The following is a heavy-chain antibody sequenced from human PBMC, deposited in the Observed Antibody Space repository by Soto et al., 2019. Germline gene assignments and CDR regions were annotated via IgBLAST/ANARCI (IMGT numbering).Heavy chain of an antibody. J-gene: IGHJ6*02. D-gene: IGHD3-10*01. V-gene: IGHV3-7*01. CDR2: IKQDGSEK. CDR1: GFTFSIYW. CDR3: ASLAMVRGVRSYYGMDV. Sequence: GGSLLLYCAASGFTFSIYWLSWVRQAPGKGLEWVANIKQDGSEKYYVDSVKGRFTNSRDNAKNSLYLQMNSLRAEDTAVYYCASLAMVRGVRSYYGMDVWGQGTTVTVSS.